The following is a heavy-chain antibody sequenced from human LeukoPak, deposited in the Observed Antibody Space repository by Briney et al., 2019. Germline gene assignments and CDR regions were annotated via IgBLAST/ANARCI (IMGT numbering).Heavy chain of an antibody. CDR1: GFTFSSYG. Sequence: GGSLRLSCAASGFTFSSYGMHWVRQAPGKGLEWVAFTRYDGSNKYYADSVKGRFTISRDNSKNTLYLQMNSLRAEDTAVYYCAKSQWELRWYWFDPWGQGTLVTVSS. V-gene: IGHV3-30*02. CDR3: AKSQWELRWYWFDP. D-gene: IGHD1-26*01. J-gene: IGHJ5*02. CDR2: TRYDGSNK.